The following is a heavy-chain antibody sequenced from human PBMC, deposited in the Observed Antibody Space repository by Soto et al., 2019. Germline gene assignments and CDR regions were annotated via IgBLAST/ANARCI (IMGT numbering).Heavy chain of an antibody. J-gene: IGHJ4*02. CDR2: IYYSGST. CDR1: GGSISSYY. D-gene: IGHD6-19*01. CDR3: ARAVGGWPYSFDY. V-gene: IGHV4-59*01. Sequence: SETLSLTCTVSGGSISSYYWSWIRQPPGKGLEWIGYIYYSGSTNYNPSLKSRVTISVDTSKNQFSLKLSSVTAADTAVYYCARAVGGWPYSFDYWGQGTLVTVSS.